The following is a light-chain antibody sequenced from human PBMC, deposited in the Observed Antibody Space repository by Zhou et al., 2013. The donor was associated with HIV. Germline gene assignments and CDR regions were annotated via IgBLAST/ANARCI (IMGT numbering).Light chain of an antibody. CDR2: TAS. CDR1: QGISSF. V-gene: IGKV1-9*01. J-gene: IGKJ4*01. CDR3: QQANSFPLT. Sequence: DIQLTQSPSFLSASVGDRVTITCRASQGISSFLAWYQQKPGKAPKLLIYTASILESGVPSRFSGSGSGTEFTLTINNLQPEDFATYYCQQANSFPLTFGGGTRVDIK.